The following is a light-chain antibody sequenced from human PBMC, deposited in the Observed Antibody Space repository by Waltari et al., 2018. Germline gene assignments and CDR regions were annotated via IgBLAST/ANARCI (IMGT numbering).Light chain of an antibody. CDR2: RND. CDR1: SSNIGDNV. V-gene: IGLV1-44*01. Sequence: QSVLTQSPSASGTPGQRVTISCSGSSSNIGDNVVNWYQQLPGKAPKLLIYRNDQRPSGVPDRFSASKSGTSASLAISCLQSEGEADYYCATWDDRINGHWVFGGGTKVTVL. J-gene: IGLJ3*02. CDR3: ATWDDRINGHWV.